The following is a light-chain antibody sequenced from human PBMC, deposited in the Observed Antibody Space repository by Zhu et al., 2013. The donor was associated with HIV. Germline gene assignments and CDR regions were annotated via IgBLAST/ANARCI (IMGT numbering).Light chain of an antibody. V-gene: IGKV3-15*01. CDR1: QSVNDK. CDR2: GVS. Sequence: EIMMTQSPATLSVSPGDRATLPCRASQSVNDKLAWYQQKPGQAPRLLIYGVSTRATDVPARFSGSGSGAHYTLIISNLQPEDSAVYYCQQYKNGGLFIFGPGTKVDVK. CDR3: QQYKNGGLFI. J-gene: IGKJ3*01.